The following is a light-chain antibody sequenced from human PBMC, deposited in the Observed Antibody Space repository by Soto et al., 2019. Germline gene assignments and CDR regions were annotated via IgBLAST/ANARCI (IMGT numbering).Light chain of an antibody. V-gene: IGKV3-11*01. CDR3: QQYDNLPLT. Sequence: IVLTQSPATLSVSPGERATLSCRASQNISNYLIWYQQKPGQAPRLLIYDVSNRATDIPARFSGSGSGTDFTFTISSLQPEDIATYYCQQYDNLPLTFGGGTKVDIK. CDR2: DVS. J-gene: IGKJ4*01. CDR1: QNISNY.